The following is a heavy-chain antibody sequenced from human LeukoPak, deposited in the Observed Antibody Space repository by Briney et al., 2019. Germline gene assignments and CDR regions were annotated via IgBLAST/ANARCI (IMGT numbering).Heavy chain of an antibody. J-gene: IGHJ6*03. CDR2: NIPLFGTV. D-gene: IGHD1-1*01. Sequence: SVKPSSKPSGGTINDYAVYWVRQAPGQRLEWMARNIPLFGTVNYTQNSQDRLTLYSAKPTNTSHLELSSLRFDDTAIYYCATPPPGYSFSNHYYYMDGWGRGTTVTVSS. CDR3: ATPPPGYSFSNHYYYMDG. CDR1: GGTINDYA. V-gene: IGHV1-69*06.